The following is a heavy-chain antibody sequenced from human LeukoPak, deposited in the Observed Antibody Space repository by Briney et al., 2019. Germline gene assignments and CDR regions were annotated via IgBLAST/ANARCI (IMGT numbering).Heavy chain of an antibody. CDR2: IYSGGST. J-gene: IGHJ6*03. Sequence: GGSLRLSCAASGFTVSSNYMSWVRQAPGKGLEWVSVIYSGGSTYYADSVKGRFTISRDNSKNTLYLQMNSLRAEDTVVYYCARDPYYYYMDVWGKGTTVTISS. CDR3: ARDPYYYYMDV. CDR1: GFTVSSNY. V-gene: IGHV3-66*01.